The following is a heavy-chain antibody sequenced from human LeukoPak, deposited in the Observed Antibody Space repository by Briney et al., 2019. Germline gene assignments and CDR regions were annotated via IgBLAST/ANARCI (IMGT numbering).Heavy chain of an antibody. CDR1: GFTFSSYG. CDR3: ARGDDFSGDH. CDR2: IHPEGNEK. J-gene: IGHJ4*02. Sequence: GSLRLSCAASGFTFSSYGMHWVRQAPGRGLEWVANIHPEGNEKYHVESVKGRFTISRDNARNLLFLQMNGLRVEDTAVYYCARGDDFSGDHWGQGTLVTVSS. D-gene: IGHD1-1*01. V-gene: IGHV3-7*04.